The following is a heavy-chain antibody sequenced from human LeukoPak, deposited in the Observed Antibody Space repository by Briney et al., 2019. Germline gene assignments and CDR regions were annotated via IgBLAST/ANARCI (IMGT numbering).Heavy chain of an antibody. Sequence: GASVKVSCKASGYTFTSYYMHWVRQAPGQGLEWMGIINPSGGSTSYAQKFQGRVTITTDESTSTAYMELSSLRSEDTAVYYCARDQTYYDFRSGSTTAQDNWFDPWGQGTLVTVSS. J-gene: IGHJ5*02. CDR2: INPSGGST. V-gene: IGHV1-46*01. CDR3: ARDQTYYDFRSGSTTAQDNWFDP. CDR1: GYTFTSYY. D-gene: IGHD3-3*01.